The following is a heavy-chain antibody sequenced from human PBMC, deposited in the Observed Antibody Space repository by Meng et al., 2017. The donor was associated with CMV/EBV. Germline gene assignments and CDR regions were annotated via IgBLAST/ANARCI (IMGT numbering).Heavy chain of an antibody. CDR2: INPNSGGT. CDR1: GYTFTGYY. J-gene: IGHJ4*02. V-gene: IGHV1-2*02. Sequence: ASVKVSCKASGYTFTGYYMHWVRQAPGQGLEWMGWINPNSGGTNYAQKFQGRVTMTRDTSISTAYMELSRLRSDDTVVYYCARDLTPLGGQKEQQLENDYWGQGTLVTVSS. CDR3: ARDLTPLGGQKEQQLENDY. D-gene: IGHD6-13*01.